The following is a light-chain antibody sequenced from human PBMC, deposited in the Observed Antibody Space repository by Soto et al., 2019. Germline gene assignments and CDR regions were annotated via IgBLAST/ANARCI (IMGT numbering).Light chain of an antibody. Sequence: QSALIQPASVSGSPGQSITISCTGTSSDVGFYTLVSWYQHHPGKAPKLIIYEDNKRPSGVSNRFSGSKSGNTASLTISGLQAEDEANYFCYSYAGSRTLFAFAPGTKVTVL. J-gene: IGLJ1*01. CDR3: YSYAGSRTLFA. V-gene: IGLV2-23*01. CDR2: EDN. CDR1: SSDVGFYTL.